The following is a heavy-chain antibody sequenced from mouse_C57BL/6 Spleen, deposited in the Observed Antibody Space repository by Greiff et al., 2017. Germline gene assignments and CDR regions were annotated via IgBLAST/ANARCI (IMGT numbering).Heavy chain of an antibody. D-gene: IGHD2-13*01. CDR2: IRSKSSNYAT. J-gene: IGHJ1*03. CDR3: VGTTEEVWYFDV. V-gene: IGHV10-3*01. Sequence: EVMLVESGGGLVQPKGSLKLSCAASGFTFNTYAMHWVRQAPGKGLEWVARIRSKSSNYATYYADSGKDRFTISRDDSQSMLYLQMNNLKTEDTAMYYCVGTTEEVWYFDVWGTGTTVTVSS. CDR1: GFTFNTYA.